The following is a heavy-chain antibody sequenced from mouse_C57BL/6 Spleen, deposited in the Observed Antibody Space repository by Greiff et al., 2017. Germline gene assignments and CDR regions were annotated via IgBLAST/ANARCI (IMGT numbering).Heavy chain of an antibody. D-gene: IGHD1-1*01. CDR1: GFTFSSYA. CDR2: ISSGGDYI. CDR3: TSDCYDHRDY. V-gene: IGHV5-9-1*02. Sequence: EVMLVESGEGLVKPGGSLKLSCAASGFTFSSYAMSWVRQTPEKRLEWVAYISSGGDYIYYAATVKGRFTISRDNARNTLYLQLSRLTSEDTAMYYSTSDCYDHRDYWGQGTSVTVSS. J-gene: IGHJ4*01.